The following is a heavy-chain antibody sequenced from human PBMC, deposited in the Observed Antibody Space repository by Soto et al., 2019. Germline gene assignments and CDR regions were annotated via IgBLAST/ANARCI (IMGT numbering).Heavy chain of an antibody. CDR3: ARREIQGPIDY. CDR1: GYSISSSNW. V-gene: IGHV4-28*01. CDR2: IYYSGTT. Sequence: QVQLQESGPGLVKPSDTLSLTCAVSGYSISSSNWWGWIRQRPGKGLAWIGYIYYSGTTYYKPSLKSRVTMSVDTSKNQFSLKLTSVTAVDTAVYYCARREIQGPIDYWGQGTLVTVSS. J-gene: IGHJ4*02. D-gene: IGHD1-26*01.